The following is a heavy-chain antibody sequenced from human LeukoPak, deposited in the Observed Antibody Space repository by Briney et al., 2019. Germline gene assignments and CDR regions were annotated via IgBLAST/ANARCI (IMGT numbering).Heavy chain of an antibody. CDR1: GYTFTNYH. Sequence: ASAKVSCKASGYTFTNYHIAWVRQAPGQGLEWMGWVSTNDGNTVYAQRLQGRVTMTTDTSTSVAYMELRSLTSDDTAVYYCTRAPPGMTMMTDYWGQGTLVTASS. CDR3: TRAPPGMTMMTDY. V-gene: IGHV1-18*01. J-gene: IGHJ4*02. D-gene: IGHD3-22*01. CDR2: VSTNDGNT.